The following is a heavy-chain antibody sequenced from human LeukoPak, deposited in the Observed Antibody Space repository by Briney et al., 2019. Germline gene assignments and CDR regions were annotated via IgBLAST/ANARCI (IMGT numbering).Heavy chain of an antibody. J-gene: IGHJ4*02. Sequence: GGSLRLSCAASGFTFSSYSVNWVRQAPGKGLEWVSSISSSSSYIYYADSVKGRFTISRDNAKNSLYLQMNSLRAEDTAVYYCARKEPDSSSSDYWGQGTLVTVSS. D-gene: IGHD6-6*01. V-gene: IGHV3-21*01. CDR1: GFTFSSYS. CDR2: ISSSSSYI. CDR3: ARKEPDSSSSDY.